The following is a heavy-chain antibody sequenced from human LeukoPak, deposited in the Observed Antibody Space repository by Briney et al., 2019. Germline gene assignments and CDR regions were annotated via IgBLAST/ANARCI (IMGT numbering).Heavy chain of an antibody. CDR3: ATASSGPNAENYFDY. Sequence: ASVKVSCKASGGTFSSYAIRWVRQAPGQGLEGMGRIIPILGIANYAQKFQGRGTITADKSTSTAYMELRSLRSEDTAVYYCATASSGPNAENYFDYWGQGTLVTVSS. CDR1: GGTFSSYA. CDR2: IIPILGIA. D-gene: IGHD4/OR15-4a*01. V-gene: IGHV1-69*04. J-gene: IGHJ4*02.